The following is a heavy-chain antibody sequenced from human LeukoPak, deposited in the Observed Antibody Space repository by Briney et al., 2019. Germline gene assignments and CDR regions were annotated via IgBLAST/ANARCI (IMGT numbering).Heavy chain of an antibody. CDR3: ARDRGPQWWGSFDY. J-gene: IGHJ4*02. D-gene: IGHD3-16*01. Sequence: ASVRVSCKASRYTFTDYYIHLVRQVPGQGLEWMGWTNPNSGDTNLAQKFQGWVTMTRDTSIGTAYLELNRLTSDDTAVYYCARDRGPQWWGSFDYWGQGTLVTVSS. CDR2: TNPNSGDT. CDR1: RYTFTDYY. V-gene: IGHV1-2*04.